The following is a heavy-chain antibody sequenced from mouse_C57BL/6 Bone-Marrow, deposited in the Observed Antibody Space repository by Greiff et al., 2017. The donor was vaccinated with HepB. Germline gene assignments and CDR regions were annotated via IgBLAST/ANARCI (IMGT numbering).Heavy chain of an antibody. CDR1: GFNIKDDY. D-gene: IGHD2-4*01. CDR2: IDPENGDT. CDR3: TSYDYDHY. J-gene: IGHJ3*01. Sequence: EVQLQQSGAELVRPGASVKLSCTASGFNIKDDYMHWVKQRPEQGLEWIGWIDPENGDTEYASKFQGKATITADTSSNTAYLQLSSLTSEDTAVYYCTSYDYDHYWGQGTLVTVSA. V-gene: IGHV14-4*01.